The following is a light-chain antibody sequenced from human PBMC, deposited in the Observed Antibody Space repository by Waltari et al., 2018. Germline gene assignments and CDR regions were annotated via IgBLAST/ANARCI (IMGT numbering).Light chain of an antibody. V-gene: IGKV4-1*01. CDR1: QSVLYSSNNKNY. J-gene: IGKJ1*01. CDR3: QQYYSTPWA. CDR2: WAS. Sequence: DIVMTQSPDSLAVSLGERATSNCKSSQSVLYSSNNKNYLAWYQQKPEQPPKLLIYWASTRASGVPDRLSGSGSGTDVTLTISSLQAEDVAVYYCQQYYSTPWAFGPGTKVEIK.